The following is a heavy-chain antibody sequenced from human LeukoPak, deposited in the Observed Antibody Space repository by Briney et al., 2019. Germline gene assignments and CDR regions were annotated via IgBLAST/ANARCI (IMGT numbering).Heavy chain of an antibody. J-gene: IGHJ4*02. CDR1: GGSISSYY. CDR3: ARRGRDYGDFDY. Sequence: SETLSLTCTVSGGSISSYYWSWIRQPPGEGLEWVGYIYYSGSTNYNPSLKSRVTISVDTSNNKFSLKLNSVTAADTAVYYCARRGRDYGDFDYWGQGTLVTVSS. CDR2: IYYSGST. V-gene: IGHV4-59*08. D-gene: IGHD4-17*01.